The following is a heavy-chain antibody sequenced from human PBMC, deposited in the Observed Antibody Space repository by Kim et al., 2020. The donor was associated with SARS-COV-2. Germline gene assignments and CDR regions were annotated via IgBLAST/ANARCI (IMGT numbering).Heavy chain of an antibody. CDR3: ASNRGGIAVAAPIDY. D-gene: IGHD6-19*01. CDR1: GASISSNIYY. V-gene: IGHV4-39*01. J-gene: IGHJ4*01. Sequence: SETLSLTCTVSGASISSNIYYWGWIRQPPGKGLEWIGTLYYSAQYNPSLKSRVTISRDTSKNQFSLKLSSVTAADTAVYYCASNRGGIAVAAPIDYWGHGTLVTVSS. CDR2: LYYSA.